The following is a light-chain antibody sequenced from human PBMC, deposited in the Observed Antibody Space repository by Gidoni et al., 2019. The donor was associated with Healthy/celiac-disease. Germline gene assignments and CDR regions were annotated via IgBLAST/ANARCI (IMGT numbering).Light chain of an antibody. J-gene: IGKJ2*01. Sequence: DIQMTQSPSSLSASVGDRVTIPCRASQRSSSYLNWYQQKPGKAPKLLIYAASSLQSGIPSRFSGSGSGTDFTLTISSLQPEDFATYYCQQSYSTPYTFGQGTKLEIK. CDR3: QQSYSTPYT. CDR1: QRSSSY. V-gene: IGKV1-39*01. CDR2: AAS.